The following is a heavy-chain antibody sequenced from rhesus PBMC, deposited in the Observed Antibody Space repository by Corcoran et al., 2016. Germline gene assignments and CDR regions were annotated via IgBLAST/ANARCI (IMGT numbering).Heavy chain of an antibody. J-gene: IGHJ4*01. CDR3: ETRRDSWYIY. CDR1: GYTFTSYG. CDR2: IHTDTGNP. V-gene: IGHV7-114*01. Sequence: QVQLVQSGAEVKQPGASVEVSWKASGYTFTSYGMHWVRQGHGQRLEWMGWIHTDTGNPTHAQGCKERFTLHMATSISTAYLQTSPLKDADTSVYYCETRRDSWYIYWGQGVLVTVSS. D-gene: IGHD1-1*01.